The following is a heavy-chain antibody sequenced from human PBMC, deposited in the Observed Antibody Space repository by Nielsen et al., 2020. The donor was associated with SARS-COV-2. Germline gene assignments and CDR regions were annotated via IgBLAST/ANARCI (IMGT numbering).Heavy chain of an antibody. Sequence: GESLKISCTASGFSFSSYGMNWVRQAPGKGLEWVSYISKSYTPIDYADSVKGRVTISRDNAKKSLYLQMNSLRAEDTALYYCVKDITVGDSDYYYYAMDVWGQGTTVTVSS. V-gene: IGHV3-48*04. CDR1: GFSFSSYG. D-gene: IGHD4-17*01. J-gene: IGHJ6*02. CDR2: ISKSYTPI. CDR3: VKDITVGDSDYYYYAMDV.